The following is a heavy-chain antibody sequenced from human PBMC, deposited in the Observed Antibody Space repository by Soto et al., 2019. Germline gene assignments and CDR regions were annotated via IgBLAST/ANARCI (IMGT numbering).Heavy chain of an antibody. CDR2: IIPIFGTA. CDR3: ARGVAAAGSPVS. Sequence: SVKVSCKASGGTFSSYAISWVRQAPGQGLEWMGGIIPIFGTANYAQKLQGRVTITADESTSTAYMELSSLRSEDTAVYYCARGVAAAGSPVSWGQGTPVTVSS. J-gene: IGHJ5*02. D-gene: IGHD6-13*01. CDR1: GGTFSSYA. V-gene: IGHV1-69*13.